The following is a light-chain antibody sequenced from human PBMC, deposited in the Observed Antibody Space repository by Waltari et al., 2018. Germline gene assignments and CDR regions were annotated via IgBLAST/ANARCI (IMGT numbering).Light chain of an antibody. CDR1: QDISNY. V-gene: IGKV1-16*02. Sequence: DIQMTQSPSSLYASVGDRVTITCRASQDISNYLAWLQQKPGKAPKSLIYGASSLQSGVPSNFSGSGSGTDFTLTISSLQPEDFATYYCQQYDSFPRTFGQGTKVEIK. CDR3: QQYDSFPRT. CDR2: GAS. J-gene: IGKJ1*01.